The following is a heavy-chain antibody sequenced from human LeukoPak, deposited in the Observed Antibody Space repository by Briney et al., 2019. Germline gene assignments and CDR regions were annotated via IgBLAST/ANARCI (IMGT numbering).Heavy chain of an antibody. J-gene: IGHJ4*02. CDR3: ARGPFSFDYFDY. CDR2: INHSGST. Sequence: SETLSLTCAVHGGSFSGYYWSWIRQPPEKGLEWIGEINHSGSTNYNPSLKSRVTISVDTSKNQFSLKLSSVTAADTAVYYCARGPFSFDYFDYWGQGTLATVSS. CDR1: GGSFSGYY. D-gene: IGHD2/OR15-2a*01. V-gene: IGHV4-34*01.